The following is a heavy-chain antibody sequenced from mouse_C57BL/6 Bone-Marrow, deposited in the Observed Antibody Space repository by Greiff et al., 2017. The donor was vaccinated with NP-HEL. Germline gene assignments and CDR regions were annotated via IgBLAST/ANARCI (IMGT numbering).Heavy chain of an antibody. CDR3: ARYWRRHYPYYFDY. D-gene: IGHD1-2*01. CDR2: INPNNGGT. J-gene: IGHJ2*01. V-gene: IGHV1-18*01. Sequence: EVQLVESGPELVKPGASVKIPCKASGYTFTDYNMDWVKQSHGKSLEWIGDINPNNGGTIYNQKFKGKATLTVDKSSSTAYMELRSLTSEDTAVYYCARYWRRHYPYYFDYWGQGTTLTVSS. CDR1: GYTFTDYN.